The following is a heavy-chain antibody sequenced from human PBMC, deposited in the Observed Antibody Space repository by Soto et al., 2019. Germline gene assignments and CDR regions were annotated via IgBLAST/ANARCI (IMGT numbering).Heavy chain of an antibody. J-gene: IGHJ5*02. CDR1: GYTFTSYD. CDR2: MNPNSGNT. D-gene: IGHD3-9*01. CDR3: ARSLRYFDWAARRNWFDP. Sequence: VQLVQSGAEVKKPGASVKVSCKASGYTFTSYDINWVRQATGQGLEWMGWMNPNSGNTGYAQKFQGRVTMTRNTSISTAYMELSSLRSEDTAVYYCARSLRYFDWAARRNWFDPWGQGTLVTVSS. V-gene: IGHV1-8*01.